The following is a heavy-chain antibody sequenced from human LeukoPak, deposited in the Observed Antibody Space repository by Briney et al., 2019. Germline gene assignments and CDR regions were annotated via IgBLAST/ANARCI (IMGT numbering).Heavy chain of an antibody. D-gene: IGHD3-10*01. J-gene: IGHJ5*02. V-gene: IGHV3-30*04. CDR3: ARDLVGYYYGSGSYYKDNWFDP. Sequence: GRSLRLSCAASGFTFSSYAMHWVRQAPGKGLEWVAVISYDGSNKYYADSVKGRFTISRDNSKNTLYLQMNSLRAEDTAVYYCARDLVGYYYGSGSYYKDNWFDPWGQGTLVTVSS. CDR1: GFTFSSYA. CDR2: ISYDGSNK.